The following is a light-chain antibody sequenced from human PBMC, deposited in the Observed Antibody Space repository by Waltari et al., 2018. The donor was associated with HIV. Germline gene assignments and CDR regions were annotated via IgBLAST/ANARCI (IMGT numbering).Light chain of an antibody. CDR1: SRDVGGYNY. J-gene: IGLJ3*02. V-gene: IGLV2-14*01. CDR2: EVS. CDR3: SSYTSNTFWV. Sequence: QSALTQPASVSGSPGQSITISCTGTSRDVGGYNYVSWYQQHPGKAPKFMIYEVSNRPSGVSNRFSGSKSGNTASLTISGLQADDEADYYCSSYTSNTFWVFGGGTKLTVL.